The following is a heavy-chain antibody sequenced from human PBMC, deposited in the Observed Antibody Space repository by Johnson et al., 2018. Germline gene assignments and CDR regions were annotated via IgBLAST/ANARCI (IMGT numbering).Heavy chain of an antibody. D-gene: IGHD2-2*01. CDR1: GFTFSGST. Sequence: VQLQESGGGVVQPGRSLRLSCAASGFTFSGSTMHWVRQASGKGLEWVGRIRSKANSYATAYAASVKGRFTISRDDSKNTAYLQMNSLKTEDTAVYYCAIVLAEYCSSTSCPYYYGVDVWGQGTTVTVSS. CDR2: IRSKANSYAT. V-gene: IGHV3-73*01. J-gene: IGHJ6*02. CDR3: AIVLAEYCSSTSCPYYYGVDV.